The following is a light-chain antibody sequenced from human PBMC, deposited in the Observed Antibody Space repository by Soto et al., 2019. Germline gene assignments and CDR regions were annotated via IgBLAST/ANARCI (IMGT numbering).Light chain of an antibody. Sequence: EIVLTQSPGTLSLSPGEGATLSCRTSQSVNSGFLAWYQKKPGQAPRLLLYGISSRAIGIPDRFSGSGSGTDFTLTINRLEPDDFVVYYCQHYGDSVWTFGQGTKVEI. V-gene: IGKV3-20*01. CDR2: GIS. CDR3: QHYGDSVWT. CDR1: QSVNSGF. J-gene: IGKJ1*01.